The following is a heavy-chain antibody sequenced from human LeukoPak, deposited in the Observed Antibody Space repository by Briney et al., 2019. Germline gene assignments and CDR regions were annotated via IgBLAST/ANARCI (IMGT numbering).Heavy chain of an antibody. Sequence: LSLTCTVSGGSISSSYYWGWIRQAPGKGLEWVSYISGSGSAIYYADSVRGRFTISRDNAKNSLYLQMNSLRAEDTAVYYCARDYLHSTGPNRIVAADWGQGTLVTVSS. CDR3: ARDYLHSTGPNRIVAAD. CDR2: ISGSGSAI. D-gene: IGHD6-13*01. J-gene: IGHJ4*02. V-gene: IGHV3-11*01. CDR1: GGSISSSYY.